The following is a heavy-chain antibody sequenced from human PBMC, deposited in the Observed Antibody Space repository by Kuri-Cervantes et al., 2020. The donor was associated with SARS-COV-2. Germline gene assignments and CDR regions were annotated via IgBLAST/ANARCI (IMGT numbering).Heavy chain of an antibody. V-gene: IGHV4-4*07. CDR2: IYTSGST. CDR1: GGSISSYY. CDR3: ARIKHSSSWRRVGYFDY. D-gene: IGHD6-13*01. J-gene: IGHJ4*02. Sequence: SETLSLTCTVSGGSISSYYWSWIRQPAGKGLEWIGRIYTSGSTNYNPSLKSRVTISVDTSKNQFSLKLSSVTAADTAVYYCARIKHSSSWRRVGYFDYWGQGTLVTVSS.